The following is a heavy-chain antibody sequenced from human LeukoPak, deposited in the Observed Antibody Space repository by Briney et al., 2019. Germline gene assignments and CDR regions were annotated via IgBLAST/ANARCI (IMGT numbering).Heavy chain of an antibody. CDR3: ARDQDSGSSSNRYFFDF. CDR1: GDSISSYY. J-gene: IGHJ4*02. Sequence: SGTLSLTCTVSGDSISSYYWSWVRQPAGKGLEWIGRIFTSGSTNYNPSLKSRVTMSVDTSKNQFSLKLTSVTAADTAVYYCARDQDSGSSSNRYFFDFWGQGTLVTVSS. CDR2: IFTSGST. D-gene: IGHD1-26*01. V-gene: IGHV4-4*07.